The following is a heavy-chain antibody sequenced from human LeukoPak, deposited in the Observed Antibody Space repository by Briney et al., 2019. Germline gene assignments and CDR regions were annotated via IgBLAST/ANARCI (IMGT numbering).Heavy chain of an antibody. CDR2: IYSGGST. J-gene: IGHJ6*02. Sequence: GGSLRLSCAASGFTVSSNYMSWVRQAPGKGLEWVSVIYSGGSTYYADSVKGRFAISRDNSKNTLYLQMNSPRAEDTAVYYCASESRFRYYYGMDVWGQGTTVTVSS. CDR1: GFTVSSNY. V-gene: IGHV3-53*01. CDR3: ASESRFRYYYGMDV.